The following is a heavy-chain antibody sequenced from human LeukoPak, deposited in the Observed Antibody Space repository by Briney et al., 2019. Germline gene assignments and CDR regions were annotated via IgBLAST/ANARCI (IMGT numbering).Heavy chain of an antibody. V-gene: IGHV3-30*18. J-gene: IGHJ6*02. CDR3: AKRRLELRAWWSGLDV. D-gene: IGHD1-7*01. CDR1: GFTFSSYG. Sequence: GGSLRLSCAASGFTFSSYGMHWVRQAPGKGLEWVAVISYDGSYKYYADSVKGRFTISRDNSKNTLYLQMNSLRAEDTAVYYCAKRRLELRAWWSGLDVWGQGTTVTVSS. CDR2: ISYDGSYK.